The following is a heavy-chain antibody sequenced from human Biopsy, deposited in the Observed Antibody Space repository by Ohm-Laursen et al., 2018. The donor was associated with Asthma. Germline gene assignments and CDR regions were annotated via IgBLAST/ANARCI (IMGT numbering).Heavy chain of an antibody. V-gene: IGHV3-23*01. CDR2: ISGSGGST. D-gene: IGHD3-22*01. CDR3: AKGYYYDSSGFDY. Sequence: SLRLSCAASGFTFSSYAMSWVRQAPGKGLEWVSAISGSGGSTYYADSVKGRFTISRDNSKNTLYLQMNSLRAEDAAVYYCAKGYYYDSSGFDYWGQGTLVTVSS. J-gene: IGHJ4*02. CDR1: GFTFSSYA.